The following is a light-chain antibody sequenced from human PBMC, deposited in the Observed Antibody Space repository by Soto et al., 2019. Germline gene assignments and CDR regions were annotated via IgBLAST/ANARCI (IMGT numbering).Light chain of an antibody. CDR1: QGVNTN. CDR3: QQYNSWPRT. CDR2: GAS. Sequence: EIVMTQSPATLSVSPGERATLSCRASQGVNTNLAWYQQKPGQAPQLLIYGASTRATGVPARFNGSGSGTEFTLTITSLQSEDFATYSRQQYNSWPRTFGHGTKV. V-gene: IGKV3-15*01. J-gene: IGKJ1*01.